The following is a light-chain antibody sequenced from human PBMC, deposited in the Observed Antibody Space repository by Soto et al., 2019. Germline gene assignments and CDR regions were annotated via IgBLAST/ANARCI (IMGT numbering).Light chain of an antibody. CDR3: SSYTNSNPYV. CDR2: EVS. V-gene: IGLV2-14*01. J-gene: IGLJ1*01. CDR1: SSDVGGYNY. Sequence: QSVLTQPASVSGSPGQSITISCTGTSSDVGGYNYVSWYQQLPGKAPKLIIYEVSNRPSGASNRFSGSKSGNTASLTISGLQGEDEADYFCSSYTNSNPYVFGTGTKLTVL.